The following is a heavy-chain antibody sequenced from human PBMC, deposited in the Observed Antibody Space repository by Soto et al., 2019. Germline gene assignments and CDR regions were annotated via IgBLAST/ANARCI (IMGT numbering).Heavy chain of an antibody. Sequence: QVQLVQSGAEVKKPGASVKVSCKASGYTFTSYYMHCVRQAPGQGLVWMGIINPSGGSTSYAQKYQGRVNMTSDTSTSTVYMELSSLRSEDTAVYSCARDRCSSTSCRLWDYWGQGTLVTVSS. V-gene: IGHV1-46*01. CDR2: INPSGGST. CDR3: ARDRCSSTSCRLWDY. CDR1: GYTFTSYY. D-gene: IGHD2-2*01. J-gene: IGHJ4*02.